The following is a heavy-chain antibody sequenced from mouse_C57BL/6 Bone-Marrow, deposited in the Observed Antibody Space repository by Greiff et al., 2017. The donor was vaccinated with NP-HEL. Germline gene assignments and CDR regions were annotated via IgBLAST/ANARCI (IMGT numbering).Heavy chain of an antibody. CDR2: ISSGGDYI. Sequence: EVQGVESGEGLVKPGGSLKLSCAASGFTFRSYAMSWVRQTPEKRLEWVAYISSGGDYIYYADTVKGRFTISSDNARNTLYLQMSSLKSEDTAMYYCTRDEGIYYDYDGFAYWGQGTLVTVSA. CDR3: TRDEGIYYDYDGFAY. D-gene: IGHD2-4*01. CDR1: GFTFRSYA. V-gene: IGHV5-9-1*02. J-gene: IGHJ3*01.